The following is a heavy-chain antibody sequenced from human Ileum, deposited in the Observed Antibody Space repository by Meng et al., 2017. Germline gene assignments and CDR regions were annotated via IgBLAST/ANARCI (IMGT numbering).Heavy chain of an antibody. CDR2: INHSGST. CDR3: ARGRYGDYWCYFDL. Sequence: QVQLQRWGAGLLKPSETLSLTCAVYGGSFSGYYWSWIRQPPGKGLEWIGEINHSGSTNYNPSLKSRVTISVDTSNNQISLTVSSVTAADTAVYYCARGRYGDYWCYFDLWGRGTLVTVSS. J-gene: IGHJ2*01. CDR1: GGSFSGYY. V-gene: IGHV4-34*01. D-gene: IGHD4-17*01.